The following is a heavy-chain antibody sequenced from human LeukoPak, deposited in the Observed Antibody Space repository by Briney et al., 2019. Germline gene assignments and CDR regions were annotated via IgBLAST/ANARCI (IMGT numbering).Heavy chain of an antibody. Sequence: PGGSLRLSCAASGFTFSSYAMRWVRQAPGKGLEWVAVISYDGSNKYYADSVKGRFTISRDNSKNTLYLQMNSLRAEDTAVYYCARETGSAVGSTDFDYWGQGTLVTVSS. J-gene: IGHJ4*02. D-gene: IGHD4-17*01. CDR1: GFTFSSYA. V-gene: IGHV3-30-3*01. CDR3: ARETGSAVGSTDFDY. CDR2: ISYDGSNK.